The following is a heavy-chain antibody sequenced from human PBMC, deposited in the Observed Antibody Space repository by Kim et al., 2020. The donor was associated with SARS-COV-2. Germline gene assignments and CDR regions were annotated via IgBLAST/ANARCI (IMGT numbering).Heavy chain of an antibody. D-gene: IGHD3-10*01. V-gene: IGHV4-34*01. CDR2: INHSGST. CDR3: ARIGARRNWFDP. CDR1: GGSFSGYY. Sequence: SETLSLTCAVYGGSFSGYYWSWIRQPPGKGLEWIGEINHSGSTNYNPSLKSRVTISVDTSKNQFSLKLSSVTAADTAVYYCARIGARRNWFDPWGQGTL. J-gene: IGHJ5*02.